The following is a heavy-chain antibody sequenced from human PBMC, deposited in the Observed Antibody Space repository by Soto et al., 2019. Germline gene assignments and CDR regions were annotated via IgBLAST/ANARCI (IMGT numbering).Heavy chain of an antibody. CDR1: GGTFSSYA. CDR2: IIPISGTA. J-gene: IGHJ6*02. V-gene: IGHV1-69*01. CDR3: ARSHGSSTSLEIYYYYYYGMDV. D-gene: IGHD2-2*01. Sequence: QVQLVQSGAEVKKPGSSVKVSCKASGGTFSSYAISWVRQAPGQGLEWMGGIIPISGTANYAQKFQGRVRITADESTSTAHMELSSLRSEDTAVYYCARSHGSSTSLEIYYYYYYGMDVWGHGTKVTVSS.